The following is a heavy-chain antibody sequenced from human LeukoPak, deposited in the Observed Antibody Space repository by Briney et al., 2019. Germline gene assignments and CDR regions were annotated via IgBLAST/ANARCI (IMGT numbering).Heavy chain of an antibody. V-gene: IGHV1-2*02. D-gene: IGHD2-15*01. J-gene: IGHJ5*02. Sequence: EASVKVSCKASGYTFTGYYMHWVRQAPGQGLEWMGWINPNSGGTNYAQKFQGRVTMTRDTSISTAYMELSRLRSDDTAVYYCAIEGGYSGGRCYSGWFDAWGQGTLVTAS. CDR2: INPNSGGT. CDR1: GYTFTGYY. CDR3: AIEGGYSGGRCYSGWFDA.